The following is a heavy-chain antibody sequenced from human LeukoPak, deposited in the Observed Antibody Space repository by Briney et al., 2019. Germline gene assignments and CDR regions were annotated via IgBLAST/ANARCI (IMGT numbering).Heavy chain of an antibody. Sequence: PGGSLRLSCAASGFTFSTYTMNWVRQAPGKGLECVSYISDSSSIIYYADSVKGRFTISRANDKTSLYLQMNSVRAEDTAIYYCARGPYGDYVDAFDIWGQGTMVTVSS. V-gene: IGHV3-48*01. CDR2: ISDSSSII. CDR1: GFTFSTYT. J-gene: IGHJ3*02. CDR3: ARGPYGDYVDAFDI. D-gene: IGHD4-17*01.